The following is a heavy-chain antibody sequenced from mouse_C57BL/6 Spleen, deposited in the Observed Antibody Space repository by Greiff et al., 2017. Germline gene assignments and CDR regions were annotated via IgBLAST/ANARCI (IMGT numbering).Heavy chain of an antibody. D-gene: IGHD1-1*01. V-gene: IGHV1-82*01. Sequence: QVQLQQSGPELVKPGASVTISCKASGYAFSSSWMNWVKQRPGKGLEWIGRIYPGDGDTNYNGKFKGKATLTADKSSSTAYMQLSSLTSEDSAVYFCARCLITTVVEGYFDVWGTGTTVTVSS. CDR2: IYPGDGDT. CDR3: ARCLITTVVEGYFDV. CDR1: GYAFSSSW. J-gene: IGHJ1*03.